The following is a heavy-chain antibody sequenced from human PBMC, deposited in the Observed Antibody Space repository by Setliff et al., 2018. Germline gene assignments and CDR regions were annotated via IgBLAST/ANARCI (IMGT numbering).Heavy chain of an antibody. CDR1: GGPFSGAS. D-gene: IGHD1-1*01. V-gene: IGHV4-59*01. Sequence: SETLSLTCTVSGGPFSGASIWSWIRQPPGKGLEFIGYVYHSGTAKYDPSLEGRAIMSVDASKNEISLKLKSVTAADTAVYYCAKGGTYRYFDFWGQGALVTVS. J-gene: IGHJ4*02. CDR2: VYHSGTA. CDR3: AKGGTYRYFDF.